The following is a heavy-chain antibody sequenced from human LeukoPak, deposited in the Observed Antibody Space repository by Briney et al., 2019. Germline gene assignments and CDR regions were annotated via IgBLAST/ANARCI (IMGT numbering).Heavy chain of an antibody. CDR2: MNPNSGNT. CDR1: GYTFTSYD. V-gene: IGHV1-8*01. Sequence: GASVKVSCKASGYTFTSYDINWVRQATGQGLEWMGWMNPNSGNTGYAQKFQGRVTMTRNTSISTAYMELSSLRSEDTAVYYCAREGDVLLWFGELELDYWGQGTLVTVSS. D-gene: IGHD3-10*01. J-gene: IGHJ4*02. CDR3: AREGDVLLWFGELELDY.